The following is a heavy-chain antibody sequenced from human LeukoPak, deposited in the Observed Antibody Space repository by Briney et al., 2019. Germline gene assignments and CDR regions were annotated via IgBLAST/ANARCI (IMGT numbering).Heavy chain of an antibody. CDR3: ARDRYTAMVRGYFDY. D-gene: IGHD5-18*01. CDR1: GYTFTSYA. CDR2: INAGNGNT. V-gene: IGHV1-3*01. Sequence: ASVKVSCKASGYTFTSYAMHWVCQAPGQRLEWMGWINAGNGNTKYSQKFQGRVTITRDTSASTAYMELSSLRSEDTAVYYCARDRYTAMVRGYFDYWGQGTLVTVSS. J-gene: IGHJ4*02.